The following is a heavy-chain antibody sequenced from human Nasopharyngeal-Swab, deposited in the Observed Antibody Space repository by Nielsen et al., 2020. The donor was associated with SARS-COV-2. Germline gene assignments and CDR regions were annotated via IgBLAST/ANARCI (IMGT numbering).Heavy chain of an antibody. D-gene: IGHD2-15*01. CDR3: ARDPYCSGGSCYEGTRGVYYYGMDV. CDR1: GFTFSSYA. J-gene: IGHJ6*02. Sequence: GESLKISCAASGFTFSSYAMSWVRQAPGKGLEWVSAISGSGGSTYYADSVKGRFTISRDNSKNTLYLQMNSLRAEDTAVYYCARDPYCSGGSCYEGTRGVYYYGMDVWGQGTTVTVSS. CDR2: ISGSGGST. V-gene: IGHV3-23*01.